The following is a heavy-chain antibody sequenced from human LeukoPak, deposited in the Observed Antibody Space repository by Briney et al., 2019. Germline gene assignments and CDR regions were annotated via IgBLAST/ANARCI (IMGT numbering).Heavy chain of an antibody. D-gene: IGHD3-10*01. V-gene: IGHV4-59*05. J-gene: IGHJ4*02. CDR3: AKHYMGSSYNHGLDS. CDR1: GGSLGTYY. CDR2: IYYSGTT. Sequence: PSETLSLTCTVSGGSLGTYYWSWIRQPPGKGLEWIGSIYYSGTTYYNPSLKSRVTISVDTSKNQFSLKLSSVTAADTALYYCAKHYMGSSYNHGLDSWGQGILVTVSS.